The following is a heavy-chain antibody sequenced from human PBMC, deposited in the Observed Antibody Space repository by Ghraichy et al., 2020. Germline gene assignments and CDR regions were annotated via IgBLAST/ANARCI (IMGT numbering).Heavy chain of an antibody. D-gene: IGHD6-19*01. V-gene: IGHV1-46*01. CDR2: INPSGGNT. J-gene: IGHJ4*01. CDR1: GYTFTSNY. CDR3: ARDLRGRPGSSGWGIFDY. Sequence: ASVKVSCKTSGYTFTSNYMYWVRQAPGQGLEWMGMINPSGGNTNYAEKFQGRVTMTRDTSTSTVYMELNSLTSEDTAVYFCARDLRGRPGSSGWGIFDYWGQGTLVTVSS.